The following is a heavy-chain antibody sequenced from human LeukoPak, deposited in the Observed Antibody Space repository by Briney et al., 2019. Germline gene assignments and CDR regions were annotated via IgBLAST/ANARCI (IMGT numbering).Heavy chain of an antibody. CDR3: AGDISGYYSLDY. V-gene: IGHV4-38-2*02. D-gene: IGHD3-22*01. CDR2: LSHGGST. Sequence: SETLSLTCSVSTYSLSSGYYWGWIRQPPGKGLEWIGSLSHGGSTYYNPSLKSRVTISTDTSKNHFSLNLTSVTAADTAVYYCAGDISGYYSLDYWGQGTLVTVSS. CDR1: TYSLSSGYY. J-gene: IGHJ4*02.